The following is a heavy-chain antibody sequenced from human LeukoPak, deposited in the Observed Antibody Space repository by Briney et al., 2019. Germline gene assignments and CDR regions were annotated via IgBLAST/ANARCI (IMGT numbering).Heavy chain of an antibody. J-gene: IGHJ6*02. V-gene: IGHV4-34*01. D-gene: IGHD6-13*01. CDR3: ARGKAAAGYYYYYYGMDV. CDR2: INHSGST. Sequence: SETLSLTCAVYGGSFSGYYWSWIRQPPGKRLEWIGEINHSGSTNYNPSLKSRVTISVDTSKNQFSLKLSSVTAADTAVYYCARGKAAAGYYYYYYGMDVWGQGTTVTVSS. CDR1: GGSFSGYY.